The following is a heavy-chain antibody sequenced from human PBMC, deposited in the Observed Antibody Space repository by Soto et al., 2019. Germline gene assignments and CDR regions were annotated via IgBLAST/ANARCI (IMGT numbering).Heavy chain of an antibody. J-gene: IGHJ4*02. Sequence: PGGSLRLSCAASGFTLSDYYMSWICQAPGKGLEWVSYISSSGSTIYYADSVKGRFTISRDNSKNTLYLQMNSLRAEDTAVYYCAKAMTYSGYEAGRDYWGQGTLVTVSS. D-gene: IGHD5-12*01. CDR1: GFTLSDYY. CDR2: ISSSGSTI. CDR3: AKAMTYSGYEAGRDY. V-gene: IGHV3-11*01.